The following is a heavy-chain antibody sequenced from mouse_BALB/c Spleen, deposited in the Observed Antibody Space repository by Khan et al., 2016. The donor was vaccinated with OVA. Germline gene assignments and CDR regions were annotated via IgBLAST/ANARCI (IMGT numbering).Heavy chain of an antibody. CDR1: GFSLTSYG. J-gene: IGHJ2*01. CDR2: IWAGGST. V-gene: IGHV2-9*02. Sequence: QVRLQQSGPGLVAPSQSLSITCTVSGFSLTSYGVHWVRQPPGKGLEWLGVIWAGGSTNFNSALKSRLSINKDNSKSQVFLKMNSLQTDDTAMYYCARLEVLWGHGTTLTVSS. CDR3: ARLEVL.